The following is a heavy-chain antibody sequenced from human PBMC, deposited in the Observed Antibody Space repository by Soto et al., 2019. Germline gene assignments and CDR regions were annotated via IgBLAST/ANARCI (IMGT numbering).Heavy chain of an antibody. V-gene: IGHV3-48*03. D-gene: IGHD3-16*01. CDR3: AREWGYFDY. J-gene: IGHJ4*02. Sequence: GGSLRLSCAASGFTFSSYEMNWVRQAPGKGLEWVSYISSSGSTIYYADSVKGRFTISRDNAKNSLYLQMNSLRAEDTAVYHCAREWGYFDYWGQGTLVTVSS. CDR2: ISSSGSTI. CDR1: GFTFSSYE.